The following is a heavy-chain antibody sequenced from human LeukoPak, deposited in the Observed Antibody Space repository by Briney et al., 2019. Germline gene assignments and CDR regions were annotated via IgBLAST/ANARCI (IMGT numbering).Heavy chain of an antibody. V-gene: IGHV3-30*02. J-gene: IGHJ4*02. CDR3: ASTPSWPFDY. Sequence: PGGSLRLSCAASGFTFSSYGMHWVRQAPGKGLEWVAFIRYDGSNKYYADSVKGRFTISRDNSKNTLYLQMNSLRAEDTAVYYCASTPSWPFDYWGQGTLVTVSS. CDR2: IRYDGSNK. D-gene: IGHD2-2*01. CDR1: GFTFSSYG.